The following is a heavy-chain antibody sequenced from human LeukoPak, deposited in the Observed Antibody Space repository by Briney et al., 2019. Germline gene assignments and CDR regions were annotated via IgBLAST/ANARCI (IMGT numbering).Heavy chain of an antibody. CDR1: GFTVSINY. J-gene: IGHJ3*02. CDR2: IYSGGST. V-gene: IGHV3-53*01. CDR3: ARARYYDSTGYGAFDI. D-gene: IGHD3-22*01. Sequence: GGSLRLSCAASGFTVSINYMSWVRQAPGKGLEWVSAIYSGGSTYYADSVKGRFSISRDNSKSTLYLQMNSLRAEDTAVYYCARARYYDSTGYGAFDIWGQGTMVTVSS.